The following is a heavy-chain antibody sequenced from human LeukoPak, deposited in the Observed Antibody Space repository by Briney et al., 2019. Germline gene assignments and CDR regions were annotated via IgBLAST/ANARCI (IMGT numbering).Heavy chain of an antibody. J-gene: IGHJ4*02. D-gene: IGHD3-10*01. CDR1: EYTFTGYY. Sequence: ASVKVSCKPSEYTFTGYYIHWVRQAPGQGLEDMGWINADSGGTKYAQRRQGRVTMTRDTSITTAYMEVTRLRSDDTAVYYCAREYSASGSFDCWGQGTLVTVSS. CDR2: INADSGGT. V-gene: IGHV1-2*02. CDR3: AREYSASGSFDC.